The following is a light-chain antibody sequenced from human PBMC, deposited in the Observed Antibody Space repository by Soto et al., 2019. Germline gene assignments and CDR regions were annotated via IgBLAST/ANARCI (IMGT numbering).Light chain of an antibody. CDR3: QQSYSTLT. Sequence: GDRVTITCRASQGISSYLNWYQHKPGKAPKLLIYAASILQSGVPSRFSGSGSGTDFTLTISSLQPEDFATYYCQQSYSTLTFGGGTKVDI. CDR1: QGISSY. CDR2: AAS. V-gene: IGKV1-39*01. J-gene: IGKJ4*01.